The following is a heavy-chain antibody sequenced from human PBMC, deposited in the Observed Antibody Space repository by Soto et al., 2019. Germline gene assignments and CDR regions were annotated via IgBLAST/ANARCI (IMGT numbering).Heavy chain of an antibody. Sequence: QVQLVQSGAEVKKPGSSVKVSCKASGGTFSSYTISWVRQAPGQGLEWMGRIIPILGIANNAQKFQVRVTITADKSTSTAYMELSSLRSEDTAVYYCAMKYCSRTSCYRDYWGQGTLVTVSS. J-gene: IGHJ4*02. CDR2: IIPILGIA. D-gene: IGHD2-2*01. V-gene: IGHV1-69*02. CDR3: AMKYCSRTSCYRDY. CDR1: GGTFSSYT.